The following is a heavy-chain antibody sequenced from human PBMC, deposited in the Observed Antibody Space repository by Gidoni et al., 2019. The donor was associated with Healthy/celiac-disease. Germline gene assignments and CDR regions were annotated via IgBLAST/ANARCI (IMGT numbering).Heavy chain of an antibody. CDR3: AKGTSSIAVAGTTFFDY. CDR1: GFTFDDYA. V-gene: IGHV3-9*01. CDR2: ISWNSGSI. J-gene: IGHJ4*02. Sequence: AASGFTFDDYAMHWVRQAPGKGLEWVSGISWNSGSIGYADSVKGRFTISRDNAKNSLYLQMNSLRAEDTALYYCAKGTSSIAVAGTTFFDYWGQGTLVTVSS. D-gene: IGHD6-19*01.